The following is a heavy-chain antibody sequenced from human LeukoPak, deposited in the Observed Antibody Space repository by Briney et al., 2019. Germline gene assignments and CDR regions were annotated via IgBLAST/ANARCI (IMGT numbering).Heavy chain of an antibody. CDR1: GFTLSTYA. CDR3: ARDMTTVVTYRIYYYYGMDV. Sequence: GGSLRLSCAASGFTLSTYAMNWVRQAPGKGLEWVSVIYSGGSTYYADSVKGRFTISRDNSKKMLYLQMNSQRAEDTAVYYCARDMTTVVTYRIYYYYGMDVWGQGTTVTVSS. V-gene: IGHV3-53*01. J-gene: IGHJ6*02. D-gene: IGHD4-23*01. CDR2: IYSGGST.